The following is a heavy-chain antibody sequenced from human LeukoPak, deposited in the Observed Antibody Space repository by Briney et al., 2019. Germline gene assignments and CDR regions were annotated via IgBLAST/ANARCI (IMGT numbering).Heavy chain of an antibody. Sequence: SETLSLTCTVSGGSISSSSYYWGWIRQPPGKGLEWIGSIYYSGSTYYNPSLKSRVTISVDTSKNQFSLKLSSVTAADTAVYYWANHWRDTAPYGGRETLSTVSS. CDR3: ANHWRDTAPY. J-gene: IGHJ4*02. D-gene: IGHD5-18*01. CDR2: IYYSGST. CDR1: GGSISSSSYY. V-gene: IGHV4-39*01.